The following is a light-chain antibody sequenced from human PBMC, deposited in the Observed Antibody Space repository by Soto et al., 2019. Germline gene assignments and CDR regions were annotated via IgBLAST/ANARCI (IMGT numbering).Light chain of an antibody. CDR1: SSDIGGYNY. Sequence: QSVLTQPASVSGSPGQSITISCTGTSSDIGGYNYVSWFQQHPGKAPKLMIYEVRNRPSGVSNRFSGSKSGNTASLTISGLQAEDETDYYCSLYKTTTTHIFXPAPKVT. CDR2: EVR. CDR3: SLYKTTTTHI. V-gene: IGLV2-14*01. J-gene: IGLJ1*01.